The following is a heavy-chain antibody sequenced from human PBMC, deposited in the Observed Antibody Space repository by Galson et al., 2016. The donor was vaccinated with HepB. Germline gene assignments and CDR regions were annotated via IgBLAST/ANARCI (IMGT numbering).Heavy chain of an antibody. D-gene: IGHD6-25*01. CDR1: GLIFSDRS. J-gene: IGHJ6*04. CDR3: ATWIGMIAATTTFGMDV. Sequence: SLRLSCAASGLIFSDRSAHWVRQGPHKGLEWVAATSYDGRTTLYGDSVKGRFTISRDNSKNTVFLQMDSLRRVDTAVYYCATWIGMIAATTTFGMDVWGKGSTVSVSS. V-gene: IGHV3-30*03. CDR2: TSYDGRTT.